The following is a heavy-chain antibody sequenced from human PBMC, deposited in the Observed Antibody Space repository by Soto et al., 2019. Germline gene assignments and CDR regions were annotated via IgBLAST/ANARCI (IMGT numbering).Heavy chain of an antibody. J-gene: IGHJ4*02. CDR1: GFIFSDYS. V-gene: IGHV3-48*02. D-gene: IGHD1-1*01. CDR2: ITTTSSTM. CDR3: ARLTETATTFVY. Sequence: GGSLRLSCTPSGFIFSDYSMNWVRQAPGKGLEWISYITTTSSTMYYADSVKGRFTISRDNAKNSLYLQMNSLRDEDTAVYYCARLTETATTFVYWGQGTPVTVSS.